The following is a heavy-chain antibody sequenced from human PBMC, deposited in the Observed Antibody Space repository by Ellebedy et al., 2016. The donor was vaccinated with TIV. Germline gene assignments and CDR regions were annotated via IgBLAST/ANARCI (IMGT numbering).Heavy chain of an antibody. J-gene: IGHJ6*02. CDR1: GFTISSYS. D-gene: IGHD2-2*01. CDR3: ARAPSYLGDIVVVPAASLRAYYYGMDV. CDR2: ISSSSSTI. Sequence: GESLKISCAAPGFTISSYSMNWVRQAPGKGLEWVSYISSSSSTIYYADSVKGRFTVSRDNTKNSLYLQINSLRAEDTAVYYCARAPSYLGDIVVVPAASLRAYYYGMDVWGQGTTVTVSS. V-gene: IGHV3-48*01.